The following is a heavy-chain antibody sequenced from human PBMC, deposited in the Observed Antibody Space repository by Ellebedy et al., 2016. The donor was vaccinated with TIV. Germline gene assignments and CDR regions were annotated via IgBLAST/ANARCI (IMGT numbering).Heavy chain of an antibody. CDR1: GGSISSYY. CDR2: IYYSGST. CDR3: ARGKRAKIYYYYMDV. Sequence: SETLSLXXTVSGGSISSYYWSWIRQPPGKGLEWIGYIYYSGSTNYNPSLKSRVTISVDTSKNQFSLKLSSVTAADTAVYYCARGKRAKIYYYYMDVWGKGTTVTVSS. V-gene: IGHV4-59*13. J-gene: IGHJ6*03.